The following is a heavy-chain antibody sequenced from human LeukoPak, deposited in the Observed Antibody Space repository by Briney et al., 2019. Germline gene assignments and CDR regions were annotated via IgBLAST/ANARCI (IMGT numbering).Heavy chain of an antibody. CDR2: INHSGST. CDR1: GGSFSGYY. Sequence: PSETLSLTCAVYGGSFSGYYWSWIRQPPGKGLEWIGEINHSGSTNYNPSLKSRVTISVDTSKNQFSLKLSSVTAADTAVYYCARVRLYDYGDYELFDYWGQGTLVTVSS. D-gene: IGHD4-17*01. V-gene: IGHV4-34*01. J-gene: IGHJ4*02. CDR3: ARVRLYDYGDYELFDY.